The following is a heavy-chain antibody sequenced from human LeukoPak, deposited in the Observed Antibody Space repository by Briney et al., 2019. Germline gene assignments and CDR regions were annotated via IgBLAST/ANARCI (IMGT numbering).Heavy chain of an antibody. CDR2: IWYDGSNK. Sequence: GGSLRLSCAASGFTFSSYGMHWVRQAPGKGLEWVAVIWYDGSNKYYVDSVQGRFTISRDNSKNTLYLQMSSLRAEDTAVYYCARGDYYNSSGYYFPDAFDIWGQGTMVTVSS. CDR1: GFTFSSYG. CDR3: ARGDYYNSSGYYFPDAFDI. J-gene: IGHJ3*02. V-gene: IGHV3-33*01. D-gene: IGHD3-22*01.